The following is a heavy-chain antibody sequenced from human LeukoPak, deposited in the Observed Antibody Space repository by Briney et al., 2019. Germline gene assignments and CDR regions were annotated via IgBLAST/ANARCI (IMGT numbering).Heavy chain of an antibody. D-gene: IGHD2-2*01. CDR1: GGTFSSYA. J-gene: IGHJ6*04. V-gene: IGHV1-69*06. Sequence: ASVKVSCKASGGTFSSYAISWVRQAPGQGLEWMGGIIPIFGTASYAQKFQGRVTITADKSTSTAYMELSSLRSEDTAAYYCARDLGYCSSTSCYHNYYYYYGMDVWGKGTTVTVSS. CDR2: IIPIFGTA. CDR3: ARDLGYCSSTSCYHNYYYYYGMDV.